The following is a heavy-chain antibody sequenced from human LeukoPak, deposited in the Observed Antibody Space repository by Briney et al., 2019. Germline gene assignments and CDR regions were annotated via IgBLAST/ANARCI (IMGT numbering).Heavy chain of an antibody. V-gene: IGHV4-59*01. CDR2: IYYSGSS. CDR1: GGSISGYH. J-gene: IGHJ6*03. CDR3: ARVPRSYYYYYMDV. Sequence: SETLSLACNVSGGSISGYHWSWIRQPPGKGLEWLGYIYYSGSSNYNPSLKSRVTMSADTSKNQFSLKLSSVTAADTAVYYCARVPRSYYYYYMDVWGKGTTVTVSS.